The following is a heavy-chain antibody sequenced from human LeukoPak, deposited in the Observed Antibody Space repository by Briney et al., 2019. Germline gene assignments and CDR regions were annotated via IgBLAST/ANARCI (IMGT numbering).Heavy chain of an antibody. CDR2: IYYSGST. D-gene: IGHD2-2*01. CDR3: ARGRGYCSSIRCYYYFDY. CDR1: GGSISSYY. Sequence: PSETLSLTCTVSGGSISSYYWSWIRQPPGKGLEWIGYIYYSGSTNYNPSLKSRVTISVDTSKNQFSLKLSSVTDADTAVYYCARGRGYCSSIRCYYYFDYWGQGTLLTVSS. J-gene: IGHJ4*02. V-gene: IGHV4-59*12.